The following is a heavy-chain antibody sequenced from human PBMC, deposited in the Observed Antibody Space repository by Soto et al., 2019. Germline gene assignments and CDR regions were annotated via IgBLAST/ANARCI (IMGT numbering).Heavy chain of an antibody. J-gene: IGHJ5*02. CDR3: ARVAPYYDYVWGSYRPTNWFDP. Sequence: QVQLQESGPGLVKPSETLSLTCTVSGGSISSYYWSWIRHPPGKGLEWIGYIYYSGSTNYNPSLKSRLTISVDTSKNQFSLKLSSVTAADTAVYYCARVAPYYDYVWGSYRPTNWFDPWGQGTLVTVSS. D-gene: IGHD3-16*01. CDR1: GGSISSYY. CDR2: IYYSGST. V-gene: IGHV4-59*01.